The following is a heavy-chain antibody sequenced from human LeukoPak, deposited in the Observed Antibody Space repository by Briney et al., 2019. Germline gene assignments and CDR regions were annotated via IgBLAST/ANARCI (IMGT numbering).Heavy chain of an antibody. CDR3: ARSSSQGFDYFDY. CDR2: IKRFGSAK. D-gene: IGHD3-10*01. CDR1: SFSFSDFW. Sequence: GGSLRLSCVASSFSFSDFWMSWVRQRPGKGLELVATIKRFGSAKTYLDSVKGRFTISRDDSKSSLSLQMNNLGADDSGLYYCARSSSQGFDYFDYWGQGALVTVSS. V-gene: IGHV3-7*01. J-gene: IGHJ4*02.